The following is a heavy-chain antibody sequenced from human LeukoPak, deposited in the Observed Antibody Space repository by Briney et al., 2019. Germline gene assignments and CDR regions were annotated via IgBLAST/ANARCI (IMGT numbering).Heavy chain of an antibody. Sequence: PGGSLRLSCAASGFTFSSYWMSWVRQAPRKGLEWVANMKYDGSENYYVDSVKGRFTISRDNAKNSLYLQMNSLRAEDTAVYYCARDIEAAGLFLDYWGQGTLVTVSS. J-gene: IGHJ4*02. CDR2: MKYDGSEN. CDR1: GFTFSSYW. CDR3: ARDIEAAGLFLDY. V-gene: IGHV3-7*01. D-gene: IGHD6-13*01.